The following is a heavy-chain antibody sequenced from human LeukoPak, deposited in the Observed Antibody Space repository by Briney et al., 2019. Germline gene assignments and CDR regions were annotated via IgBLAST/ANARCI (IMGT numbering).Heavy chain of an antibody. D-gene: IGHD4-23*01. CDR2: ISHDGIIK. J-gene: IGHJ4*02. Sequence: GASLRLSCEASGFSFTNFGLHWVRLAPGKGLEWVAVISHDGIIKNYADSVRGRFTISRDIAKNTLYLQMSSLRAEDTAVYYCAQKTPGNHPFADWGQGTLVTVSS. CDR1: GFSFTNFG. CDR3: AQKTPGNHPFAD. V-gene: IGHV3-33*06.